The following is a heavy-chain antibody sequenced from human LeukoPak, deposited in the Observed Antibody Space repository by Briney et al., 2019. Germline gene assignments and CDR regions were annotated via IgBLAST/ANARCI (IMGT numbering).Heavy chain of an antibody. CDR2: IYSGGST. CDR3: ARDLVIARPSAY. D-gene: IGHD3-16*02. Sequence: GGSLRLSCAASGFTVSSNYMSWVRQAPGKGLEWVSVIYSGGSTYYADSVKGRFTISRDNSKNTLYLQMNSLRAEDTAVYYCARDLVIARPSAYWGQGTLVTVSS. V-gene: IGHV3-53*01. CDR1: GFTVSSNY. J-gene: IGHJ4*02.